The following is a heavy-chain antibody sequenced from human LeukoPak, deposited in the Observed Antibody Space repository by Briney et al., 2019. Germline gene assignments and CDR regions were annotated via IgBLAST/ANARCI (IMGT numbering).Heavy chain of an antibody. J-gene: IGHJ4*02. CDR3: AKPKSSYRLFDY. V-gene: IGHV3-23*01. D-gene: IGHD6-19*01. CDR1: GFTFSSYA. CDR2: ISGSGGDT. Sequence: PGGSLTLSCAASGFTFSSYAMSWVRQAPGKGLEWVSAISGSGGDTYYTDSVKGRFTISRDNSENTLYLQMNSLRAEDTAVYYCAKPKSSYRLFDYWGQGTLVTVSS.